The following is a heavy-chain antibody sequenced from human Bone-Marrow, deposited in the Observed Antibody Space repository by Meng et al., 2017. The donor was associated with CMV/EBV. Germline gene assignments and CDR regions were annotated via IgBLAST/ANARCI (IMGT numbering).Heavy chain of an antibody. V-gene: IGHV4-61*01. CDR2: IYYSGST. CDR3: ARTFDFWSGFSEWFFDL. J-gene: IGHJ2*01. CDR1: GGSVSSGSYY. Sequence: SETLSLTCTVSGGSVSSGSYYWSWIRQPPGKGLEWIGYIYYSGSTNYNPSLKSRIAMSVDTSKNQFSLTLSSVTAADTAVYYCARTFDFWSGFSEWFFDLWGRGTLVTVSP. D-gene: IGHD3-3*01.